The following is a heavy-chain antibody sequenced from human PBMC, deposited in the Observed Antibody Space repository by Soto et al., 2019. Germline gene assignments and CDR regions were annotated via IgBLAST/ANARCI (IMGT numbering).Heavy chain of an antibody. CDR3: ARPLTDTVTYYFDY. J-gene: IGHJ4*02. CDR1: GFTFSSYG. Sequence: QVQLVASGGGVVQPGRSLRLSCAASGFTFSSYGMHWVRQAPGKGLEWVAVIWYDGSNKYYADSVKGRFTISRDNSKNTLYLQMNSLRAEDTAVYYCARPLTDTVTYYFDYWGQGTLVTVSS. D-gene: IGHD5-18*01. V-gene: IGHV3-33*01. CDR2: IWYDGSNK.